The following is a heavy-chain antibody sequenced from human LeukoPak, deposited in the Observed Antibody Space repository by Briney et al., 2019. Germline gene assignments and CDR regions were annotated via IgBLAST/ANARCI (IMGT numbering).Heavy chain of an antibody. Sequence: SETLSLTCTVSGDSISSGDYYWTWIRQPPGKGLEWIGHIYYSGSTNYNPSLNSRVTISVDTSKKQFSLKLTSVIAADTAVYYCARVAKHFRGGLSFYFMDVWGIGTTVTISS. CDR1: GDSISSGDYY. CDR2: IYYSGST. CDR3: ARVAKHFRGGLSFYFMDV. J-gene: IGHJ6*03. V-gene: IGHV4-61*08. D-gene: IGHD3-10*01.